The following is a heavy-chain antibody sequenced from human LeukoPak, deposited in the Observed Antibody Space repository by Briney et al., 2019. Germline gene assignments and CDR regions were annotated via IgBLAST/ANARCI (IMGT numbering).Heavy chain of an antibody. CDR2: IWYDGSNK. CDR3: ARDSSSGWYYFDY. V-gene: IGHV3-33*01. Sequence: GGSLRLSCAASGFTFSSYGMHWVRQAPGEGLEWVAVIWYDGSNKYYADSVKGRFTISRDNSKNTLYLQMNCLRAEDTAVYYCARDSSSGWYYFDYWGQGTLVTVSS. CDR1: GFTFSSYG. D-gene: IGHD6-19*01. J-gene: IGHJ4*02.